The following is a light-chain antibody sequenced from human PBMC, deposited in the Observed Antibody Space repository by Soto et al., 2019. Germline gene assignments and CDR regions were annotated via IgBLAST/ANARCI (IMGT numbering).Light chain of an antibody. CDR2: DAS. CDR3: QQRSDRPLT. J-gene: IGKJ5*01. Sequence: IVLTQSPATLSLSPGERATLSCRASRSVRSYLAWYQQKPGQAPRLPIYDASTRPTGIPARFSGSGSGTDFTLTISSLEPDDFAVYYCQQRSDRPLTFGQGTRLEIK. CDR1: RSVRSY. V-gene: IGKV3-11*01.